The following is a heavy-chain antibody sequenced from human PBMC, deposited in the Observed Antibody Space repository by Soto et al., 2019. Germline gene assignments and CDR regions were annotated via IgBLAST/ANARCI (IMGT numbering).Heavy chain of an antibody. D-gene: IGHD2-2*02. CDR2: ISSNGGST. CDR3: VKENLGYCRSTRCYKGNWFDP. J-gene: IGHJ5*02. CDR1: GFTFSSYA. Sequence: GGSLRLSCSSSGFTFSSYAMHWVRQAPGKGLEYVSAISSNGGSTYYADSVKGRFTISRDNSKNTLYLQMSSLRAEDTAVYYCVKENLGYCRSTRCYKGNWFDPWGQGTLVTVYS. V-gene: IGHV3-64D*06.